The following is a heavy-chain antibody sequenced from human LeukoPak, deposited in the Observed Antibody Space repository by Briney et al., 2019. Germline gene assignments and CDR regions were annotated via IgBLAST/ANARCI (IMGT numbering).Heavy chain of an antibody. J-gene: IGHJ3*02. CDR1: GGSISSGDYY. CDR2: IYYSGST. D-gene: IGHD7-27*01. Sequence: SETLSLTCTVSGGSISSGDYYWSWLRQPPGKGLEWIGYIYYSGSTYYNPSLKSRVTISVDTSKNQFSLKLRSVTAADTAVYYCARDLALLGFHAFDIWGQGTMVTASS. CDR3: ARDLALLGFHAFDI. V-gene: IGHV4-30-4*08.